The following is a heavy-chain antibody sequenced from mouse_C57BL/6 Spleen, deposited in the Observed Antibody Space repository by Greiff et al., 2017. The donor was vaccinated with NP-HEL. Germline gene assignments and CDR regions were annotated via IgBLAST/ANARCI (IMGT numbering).Heavy chain of an antibody. J-gene: IGHJ4*01. Sequence: VQVVESGPELVKPGASVKISCKASGYAFSSSWMNWVKQRPGKGLEWIGRIYPGDGDTNYNGKFKGKATLTADKSSSTAYMQLSSLTSEDSAVYFCASGLEDAMDYWGQGTSVTVSS. D-gene: IGHD3-3*01. CDR1: GYAFSSSW. CDR3: ASGLEDAMDY. V-gene: IGHV1-82*01. CDR2: IYPGDGDT.